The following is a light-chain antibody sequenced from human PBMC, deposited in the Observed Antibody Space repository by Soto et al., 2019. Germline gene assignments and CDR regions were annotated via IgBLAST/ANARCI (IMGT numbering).Light chain of an antibody. CDR2: SNN. Sequence: QSVLTQPPSASGTPGQRVTISCSGSSSNIGSNYVYWYQQLPGTAPKLLIYSNNQRPSGVPDRFSGSKSGTSASLAISGLRSEDEADYYCAAWDVSLSGPVFGGGTKVTVL. J-gene: IGLJ3*02. V-gene: IGLV1-47*02. CDR1: SSNIGSNY. CDR3: AAWDVSLSGPV.